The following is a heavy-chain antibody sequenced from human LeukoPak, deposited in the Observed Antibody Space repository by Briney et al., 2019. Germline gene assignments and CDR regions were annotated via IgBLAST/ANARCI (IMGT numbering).Heavy chain of an antibody. Sequence: GASVKVSCKASGYTFTSYDMHWVRQAPGQGLEWMGIINSSGGSTSYAQKFAGRVTMTRDMSTSTFYLELSSLRSEDTAVYYCASISPVSSWDYWGQGTLVTVSS. CDR2: INSSGGST. V-gene: IGHV1-46*01. D-gene: IGHD6-19*01. CDR1: GYTFTSYD. CDR3: ASISPVSSWDY. J-gene: IGHJ4*02.